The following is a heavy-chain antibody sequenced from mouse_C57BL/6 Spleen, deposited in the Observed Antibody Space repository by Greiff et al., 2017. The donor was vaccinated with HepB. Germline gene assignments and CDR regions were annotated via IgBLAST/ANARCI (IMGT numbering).Heavy chain of an antibody. CDR2: IYPGDGDT. J-gene: IGHJ3*01. CDR1: GYAFSSSW. CDR3: ARDYGNSFAY. V-gene: IGHV1-82*01. D-gene: IGHD2-1*01. Sequence: QVQLKESGPELVKPGASVKISCKASGYAFSSSWMNWVKQRPGKGLEWIGRIYPGDGDTNYNGKFKGKATLTADKSSSTAYMQHSSLTSEDSAVYVCARDYGNSFAYWGQGTLVTVSA.